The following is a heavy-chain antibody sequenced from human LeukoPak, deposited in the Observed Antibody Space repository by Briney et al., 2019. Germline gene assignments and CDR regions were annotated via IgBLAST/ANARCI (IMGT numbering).Heavy chain of an antibody. D-gene: IGHD3-10*01. CDR2: INPSGGST. Sequence: ASVKVSCKASGYTFTSYYMHWVRQAPGQGLEWMGIINPSGGSTSYAQKFQGRVTMTRDTSTSTVYMELSSLRSEDTAVYYCARGGALWFGVGYYYYMGVWGKGTTVTISS. J-gene: IGHJ6*03. CDR1: GYTFTSYY. CDR3: ARGGALWFGVGYYYYMGV. V-gene: IGHV1-46*01.